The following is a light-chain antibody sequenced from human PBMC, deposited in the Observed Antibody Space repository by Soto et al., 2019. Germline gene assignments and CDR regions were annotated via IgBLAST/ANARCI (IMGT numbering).Light chain of an antibody. CDR3: QQYNDYSWT. CDR2: KAS. J-gene: IGKJ1*01. CDR1: QSISSW. V-gene: IGKV1-5*03. Sequence: DLQMTQSPSTLSASVGDRVTITCRASQSISSWLAWYQQKPGKAPKLLVYKASSLESGVPSRFSGSGSGTELTLTISSLQPDDFATYYCQQYNDYSWTFGQGTKVEI.